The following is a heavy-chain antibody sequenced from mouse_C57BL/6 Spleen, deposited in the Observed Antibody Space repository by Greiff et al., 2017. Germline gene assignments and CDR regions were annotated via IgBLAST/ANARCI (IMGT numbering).Heavy chain of an antibody. J-gene: IGHJ4*01. CDR3: AAEYDGNSAYAMYY. D-gene: IGHD1-1*01. Sequence: VKLQQPGAELVKPGASVKLSCKASGYTFTSYWMHWVKQRPGRGLEWIGRIDPNSGGTKYPEKFKSKATLTVDKPSSTAYMQLSSLTSEDSAVYDCAAEYDGNSAYAMYYWGQGASVTVSS. CDR1: GYTFTSYW. CDR2: IDPNSGGT. V-gene: IGHV1-72*01.